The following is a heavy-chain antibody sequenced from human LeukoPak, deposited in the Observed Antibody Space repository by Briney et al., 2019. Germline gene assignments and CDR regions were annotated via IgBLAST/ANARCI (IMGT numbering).Heavy chain of an antibody. CDR3: APRGIAVPAPFDY. CDR2: IQYSGNTK. J-gene: IGHJ4*02. V-gene: IGHV3-30*02. CDR1: GFTFSSDG. D-gene: IGHD6-19*01. Sequence: GGSLRLSCAASGFTFSSDGMHWVRQAPGKGLEWVAFIQYSGNTKYHAESVKGRFTTSRDNSKNTLYLQMNSLRVEDTAVYYCAPRGIAVPAPFDYWGQGTLVTVSS.